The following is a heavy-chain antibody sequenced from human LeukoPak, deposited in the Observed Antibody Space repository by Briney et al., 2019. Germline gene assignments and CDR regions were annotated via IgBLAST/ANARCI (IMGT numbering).Heavy chain of an antibody. Sequence: GRTLRLSWEATEFTFGSYGMRLVRQAPGKGLGRVAVIWYDGSNKYYADSVKGRFTISRDNSKNTLYLQMNSLRAEDTAVYYCARDLERRRDYGDSSVFDYWGQGTLVTVSS. D-gene: IGHD4-17*01. J-gene: IGHJ4*02. CDR2: IWYDGSNK. CDR3: ARDLERRRDYGDSSVFDY. V-gene: IGHV3-33*01. CDR1: EFTFGSYG.